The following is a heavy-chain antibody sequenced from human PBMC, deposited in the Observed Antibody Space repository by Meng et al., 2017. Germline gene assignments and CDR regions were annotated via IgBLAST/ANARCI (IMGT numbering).Heavy chain of an antibody. Sequence: ASVKVSCKASGYTFTSYAMNWVRQAPGQGLEWMGWINTNTGNPTYAQGFTGRFVFSLDTSVSTAYLQISSLKAEDTAVYYCARVGGSHYYGSGSYLHYYYCYGMDVWGQGTTVTVSS. CDR2: INTNTGNP. D-gene: IGHD3-10*01. CDR1: GYTFTSYA. CDR3: ARVGGSHYYGSGSYLHYYYCYGMDV. J-gene: IGHJ6*02. V-gene: IGHV7-4-1*02.